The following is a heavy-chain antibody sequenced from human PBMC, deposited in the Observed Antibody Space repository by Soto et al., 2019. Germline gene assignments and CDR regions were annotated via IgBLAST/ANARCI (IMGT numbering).Heavy chain of an antibody. CDR3: ARTRTDIVVVPEHRFDY. CDR1: GYTFTSYG. CDR2: ISAYNGNT. D-gene: IGHD2-2*01. Sequence: QVQLVQSGAEVKKPGASVKVSCKASGYTFTSYGISWVRQAPGQGLEWMGWISAYNGNTNYAQKLQGRVTMTTDTSTSTAYMELRSLRSDDTAVYYCARTRTDIVVVPEHRFDYWGQGTLVTVSS. J-gene: IGHJ4*02. V-gene: IGHV1-18*01.